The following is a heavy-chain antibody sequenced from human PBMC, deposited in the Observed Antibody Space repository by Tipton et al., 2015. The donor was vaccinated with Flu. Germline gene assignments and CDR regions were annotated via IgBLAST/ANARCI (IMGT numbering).Heavy chain of an antibody. CDR3: ARGSAYANVYLDS. CDR2: INHSGTS. V-gene: IGHV4-34*01. D-gene: IGHD5-12*01. CDR1: GGSFSDHY. J-gene: IGHJ4*02. Sequence: GLVKPSETLSLTCAVYGGSFSDHYRTWLRQAPGKGLEWIGEINHSGTSNYNPSLKSRVTISVDTSMNQFSLKVRSLTAADTAVYYCARGSAYANVYLDSWGRGNLVSVSS.